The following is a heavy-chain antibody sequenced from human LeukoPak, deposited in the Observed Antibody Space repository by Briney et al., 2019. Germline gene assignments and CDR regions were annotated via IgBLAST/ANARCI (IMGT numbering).Heavy chain of an antibody. D-gene: IGHD6-19*01. V-gene: IGHV3-30-3*01. CDR1: GFTFSSYA. CDR2: ISYDGSNK. CDR3: ARGDGSGWSGDY. Sequence: GGSLRLSCAASGFTFSSYAMHCVRQAPGKGLEWVAVISYDGSNKYYADSVKGRFTISRDNSKNTLYLQMNSLRAEDTAVYYCARGDGSGWSGDYWGQGTLVTVSS. J-gene: IGHJ4*02.